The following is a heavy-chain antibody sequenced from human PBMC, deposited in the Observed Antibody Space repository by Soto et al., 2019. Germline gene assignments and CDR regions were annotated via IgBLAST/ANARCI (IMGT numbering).Heavy chain of an antibody. Sequence: QVQLVQSGAEVKKPGASVKVSCKASGYTFTSYAMHWVRQAPGQRFEWMGWINAGNGNTKYSQKFQGRVTITRDTSASTAYMELSSLRSEDTAVYYCARVSVRGVIITRTPYYFDYWGQGTLVTVSS. J-gene: IGHJ4*02. V-gene: IGHV1-3*01. CDR1: GYTFTSYA. CDR3: ARVSVRGVIITRTPYYFDY. CDR2: INAGNGNT. D-gene: IGHD3-10*01.